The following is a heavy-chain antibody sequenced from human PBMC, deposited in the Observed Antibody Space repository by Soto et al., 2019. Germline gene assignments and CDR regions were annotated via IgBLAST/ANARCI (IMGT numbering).Heavy chain of an antibody. D-gene: IGHD3-10*01. Sequence: GASVKVSCKASGYTFTSYDINWVRQATGQGLEWMGWMNPNSGNTGYAQKFQGRVTMTRNTSISTAYIELSSLRSEDTAVYYCARGRSPRRYYYGSGYWFDAWGEGALVTVSS. J-gene: IGHJ5*02. CDR2: MNPNSGNT. CDR1: GYTFTSYD. V-gene: IGHV1-8*01. CDR3: ARGRSPRRYYYGSGYWFDA.